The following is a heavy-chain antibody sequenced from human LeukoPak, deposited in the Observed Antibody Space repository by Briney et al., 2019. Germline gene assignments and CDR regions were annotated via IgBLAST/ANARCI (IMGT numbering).Heavy chain of an antibody. V-gene: IGHV4-34*01. CDR1: GGSFSGYY. D-gene: IGHD3-22*01. CDR3: ARVPNYDSSGYGH. CDR2: INHSGST. Sequence: PSETLSLTCAVYGGSFSGYYWSWIRQPPGKGLQWIGEINHSGSTNYNPSLKGRATISVDTSKNQFSLKLSSVTAADTAVYYCARVPNYDSSGYGHWGQGTLVTVSS. J-gene: IGHJ4*02.